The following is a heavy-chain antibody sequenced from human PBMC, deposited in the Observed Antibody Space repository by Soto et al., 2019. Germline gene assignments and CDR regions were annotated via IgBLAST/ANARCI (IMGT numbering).Heavy chain of an antibody. CDR2: IYHSGST. Sequence: SETLSLTCAVSGYSLSSGYYWGWIRQPPGKGLEWIGSIYHSGSTYYNPSLKSRVTISVDTSKNQFSLKLSSVTAADTAVYYCARQGWDIVVVSASITFDPWGQGTLVTVSS. D-gene: IGHD2-2*01. V-gene: IGHV4-38-2*01. CDR1: GYSLSSGYY. CDR3: ARQGWDIVVVSASITFDP. J-gene: IGHJ5*02.